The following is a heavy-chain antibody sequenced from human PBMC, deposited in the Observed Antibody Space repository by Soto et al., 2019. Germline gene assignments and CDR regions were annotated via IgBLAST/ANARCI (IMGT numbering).Heavy chain of an antibody. D-gene: IGHD5-18*01. V-gene: IGHV3-66*01. Sequence: EVQLVESGGGWVQPGGSLRLSCAASGFTVSSNYMSWVRQAPGKGLEWVSVIYSGGSTYYADSVKGRFTISRDNSKNTLYLQMNSLRAEDTAVYYCAREYSYGYYYYYAMDVWGQGTTVTVSS. J-gene: IGHJ6*02. CDR1: GFTVSSNY. CDR2: IYSGGST. CDR3: AREYSYGYYYYYAMDV.